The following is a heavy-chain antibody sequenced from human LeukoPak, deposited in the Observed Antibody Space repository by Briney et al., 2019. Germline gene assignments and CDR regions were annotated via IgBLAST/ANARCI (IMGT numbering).Heavy chain of an antibody. V-gene: IGHV3-30*18. Sequence: GRSLRLSCAASGFTFSSYGMHWVRQAPGKGLEWVAVISYDGSNKYYADSVKGRFTISRDNSKNTLYPQMNSLRAEDTAVYCCAKGTGTDYWGQGTLVTVSS. D-gene: IGHD1-14*01. CDR3: AKGTGTDY. J-gene: IGHJ4*02. CDR2: ISYDGSNK. CDR1: GFTFSSYG.